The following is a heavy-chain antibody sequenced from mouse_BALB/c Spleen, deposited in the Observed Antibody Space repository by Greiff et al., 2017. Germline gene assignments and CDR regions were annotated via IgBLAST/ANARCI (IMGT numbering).Heavy chain of an antibody. Sequence: QVQLKQSGAELAKPGASVKMSCKASGYTFTSYWMHWVKQRPGQGLEWIGYINPSTGYTDYNQKFKDKATLTADKSSSTAYMQLSSLTSEDSAVYYCARWPTTSGFAYWGQGTLVTVSA. V-gene: IGHV1-7*01. J-gene: IGHJ3*01. CDR3: ARWPTTSGFAY. CDR1: GYTFTSYW. CDR2: INPSTGYT. D-gene: IGHD2-12*01.